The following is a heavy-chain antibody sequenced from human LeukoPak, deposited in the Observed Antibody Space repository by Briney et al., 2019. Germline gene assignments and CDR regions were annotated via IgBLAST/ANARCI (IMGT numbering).Heavy chain of an antibody. Sequence: GGSLRLSCAASGFTFGSPWMHWVRQAPGKGLVWVSRINSDGSATAYADSVKGRFTISRDNAENTLYLQMNSLRAEDTAVYYCARGARYYDSSGYYYYWGQGTLVTVSS. D-gene: IGHD3-22*01. J-gene: IGHJ4*02. CDR1: GFTFGSPW. CDR2: INSDGSAT. V-gene: IGHV3-74*01. CDR3: ARGARYYDSSGYYYY.